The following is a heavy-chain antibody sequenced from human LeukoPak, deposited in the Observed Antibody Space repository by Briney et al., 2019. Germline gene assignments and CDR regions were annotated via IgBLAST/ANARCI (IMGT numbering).Heavy chain of an antibody. CDR1: GYTFTGYY. CDR2: INPNNGGA. V-gene: IGHV1-2*02. Sequence: ASVSVFCKASGYTFTGYYMHWVRQAAGQVLDLMGWINPNNGGANYAQKVQDRVTMSRDTCISTAYMEMNRLRSDDTAVYYCARNQNYFDSSSSGYYGIDCWGQGTLVTVSS. J-gene: IGHJ4*02. CDR3: ARNQNYFDSSSSGYYGIDC. D-gene: IGHD3-22*01.